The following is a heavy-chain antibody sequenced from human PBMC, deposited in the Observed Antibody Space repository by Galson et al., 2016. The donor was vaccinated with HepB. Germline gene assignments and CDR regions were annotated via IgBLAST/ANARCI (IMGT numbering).Heavy chain of an antibody. Sequence: SLRLSCAASGFNFTTYAMHWVRQAPGKGLEWVAVVTHHGITQHYADSVKGRFTISRHNPTTTVFLQMTGVTTEDTATYYCARATDSSWHNFDYWGQGTLVTVSS. J-gene: IGHJ4*02. D-gene: IGHD6-13*01. CDR3: ARATDSSWHNFDY. CDR2: VTHHGITQ. V-gene: IGHV3-30-3*01. CDR1: GFNFTTYA.